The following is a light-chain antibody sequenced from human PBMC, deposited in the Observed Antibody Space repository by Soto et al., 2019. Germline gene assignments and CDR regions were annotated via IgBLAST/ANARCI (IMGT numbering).Light chain of an antibody. V-gene: IGKV4-1*01. CDR1: QSVLYSSNNKNY. CDR3: QHYESTPPT. Sequence: DIVMTQSPDSLAVSLGERATINCKSSQSVLYSSNNKNYLAWYQQRPGQPPKLLIYWASTRESGVPDRFSGSGSGTDFTLTSTSLQAEDVAVYYCQHYESTPPTFGQGTKLEIK. CDR2: WAS. J-gene: IGKJ2*01.